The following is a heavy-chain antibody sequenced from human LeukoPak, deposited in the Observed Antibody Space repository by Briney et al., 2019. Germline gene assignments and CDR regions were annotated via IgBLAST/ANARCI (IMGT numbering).Heavy chain of an antibody. CDR2: INQDGTEK. D-gene: IGHD1-7*01. CDR3: AKRQGLELLYYYYMDV. V-gene: IGHV3-7*03. CDR1: GFTFTTYW. J-gene: IGHJ6*03. Sequence: GGSLRLSCAASGFTFTTYWMSWVRQAPGKGLEWVANINQDGTEKYYVDSVKGRFTISRDNSKNTLYLQMNSLRAEDTAVYYCAKRQGLELLYYYYMDVWGKGTTVTVSS.